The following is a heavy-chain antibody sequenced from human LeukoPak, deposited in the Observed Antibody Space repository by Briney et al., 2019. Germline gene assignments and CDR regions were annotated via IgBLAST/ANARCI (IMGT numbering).Heavy chain of an antibody. CDR1: GFTFSSYW. D-gene: IGHD6-19*01. J-gene: IGHJ4*02. Sequence: GGSLRLSCAASGFTFSSYWMSWVRQAPGKGLEWVANIEEDGSDKYYVDSVKGRFTISRDNAKNSLYLQMNSLRAEDTAVYYCARASAVAGTREYWGQGTLVTVSS. CDR3: ARASAVAGTREY. V-gene: IGHV3-7*01. CDR2: IEEDGSDK.